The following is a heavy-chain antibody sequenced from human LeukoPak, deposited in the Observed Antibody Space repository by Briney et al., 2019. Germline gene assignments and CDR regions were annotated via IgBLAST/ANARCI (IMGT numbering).Heavy chain of an antibody. CDR3: ARFCDYYGIDV. Sequence: GRSLRLSCTASGFIFSNSGMHWVRQAPGKGVERVAVISYDENYKYYVDSVKGRFTISRDNSKNKLSLQMNSLRPEDSAIYYCARFCDYYGIDVWGQGTTVIVSS. V-gene: IGHV3-30*03. CDR1: GFIFSNSG. J-gene: IGHJ6*02. CDR2: ISYDENYK. D-gene: IGHD3-3*01.